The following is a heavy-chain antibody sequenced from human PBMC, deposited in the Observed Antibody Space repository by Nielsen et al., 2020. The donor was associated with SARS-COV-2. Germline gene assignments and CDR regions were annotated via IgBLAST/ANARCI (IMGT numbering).Heavy chain of an antibody. D-gene: IGHD3-10*01. CDR2: IRSKASSYAT. CDR1: GFTFSGSA. J-gene: IGHJ3*02. Sequence: GESLKISCAASGFTFSGSAMHWVRQASGKGLEWVGRIRSKASSYATAYAASVKGRFTISRDDSKNTAYLQMNSLKTEDTAVYYCTRLSRINYYGSGSYLYAFDIWGQGTMVTVSS. CDR3: TRLSRINYYGSGSYLYAFDI. V-gene: IGHV3-73*01.